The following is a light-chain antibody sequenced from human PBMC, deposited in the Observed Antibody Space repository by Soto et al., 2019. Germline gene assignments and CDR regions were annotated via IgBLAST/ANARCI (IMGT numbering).Light chain of an antibody. CDR3: QQYGSSPWT. J-gene: IGKJ1*01. CDR1: QSVSSN. CDR2: GAS. Sequence: ETVLTQSPGTLSLSPGERATLSCRASQSVSSNLAWYQQKPGQASRLLIYGASSRATGIPDRFSGSGSGTDFTLTIRRLEPEDFAVYYCQQYGSSPWTFGQGTKVEIK. V-gene: IGKV3-20*01.